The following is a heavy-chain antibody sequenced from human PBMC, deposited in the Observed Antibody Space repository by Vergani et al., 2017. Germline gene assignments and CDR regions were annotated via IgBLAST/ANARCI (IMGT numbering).Heavy chain of an antibody. CDR3: ARDGGIGSGGSRRGAFDI. CDR2: IYYSGST. V-gene: IGHV4-31*03. CDR1: GGSISSGSYY. Sequence: QVQLQESGPGLVKPSQTLSLTCTVSGGSISSGSYYWSWIRQHPGKGLEWIGYIYYSGSTYYHPSLKSRVTISVDTSKNQFSLKLSSVTASDTAVYYCARDGGIGSGGSRRGAFDIWGQGTMVTVSS. J-gene: IGHJ3*02. D-gene: IGHD2-15*01.